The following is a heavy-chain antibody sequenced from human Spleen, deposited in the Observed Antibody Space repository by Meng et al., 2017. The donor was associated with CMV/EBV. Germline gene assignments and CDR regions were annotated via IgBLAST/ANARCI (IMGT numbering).Heavy chain of an antibody. D-gene: IGHD3-9*01. CDR3: ARAVSCSTTSSYRGSYYDLLTSRSLYTFYGMDV. V-gene: IGHV4-34*01. J-gene: IGHJ6*02. CDR1: GGSLSDYY. CDR2: INHSGST. Sequence: SETLSLTCAVYGGSLSDYYWSWIRQPPGKGLEWIGEINHSGSTNYNPSLKSRVTISIDTSKNQFSLKLSSVTAADTALYYCARAVSCSTTSSYRGSYYDLLTSRSLYTFYGMDVWGQGATVTVSS.